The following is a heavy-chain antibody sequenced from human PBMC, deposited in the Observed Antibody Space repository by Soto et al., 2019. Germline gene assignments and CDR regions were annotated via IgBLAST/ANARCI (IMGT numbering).Heavy chain of an antibody. CDR3: ARATDGSGSPDAFDI. CDR2: IYSGGST. Sequence: EVQLVESGGGLVQPGGSLRLSCAASGFTVSSNYMSWVRQAPGKGLEWVSVIYSGGSTYYADSVKGRFTISRHNSKNALYLQMKSLRAEDTAVYYCARATDGSGSPDAFDIWGQGTMVTVSS. V-gene: IGHV3-53*04. D-gene: IGHD3-10*01. J-gene: IGHJ3*02. CDR1: GFTVSSNY.